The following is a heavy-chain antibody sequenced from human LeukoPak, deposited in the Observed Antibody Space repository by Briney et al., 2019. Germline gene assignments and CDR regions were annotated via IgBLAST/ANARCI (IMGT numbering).Heavy chain of an antibody. CDR1: GGSFSSTSYY. V-gene: IGHV4-39*07. J-gene: IGHJ6*02. Sequence: SETLSLTCTVSGGSFSSTSYYWGWIRQPPGKGLEWIGSIYYTGNTYYNPSLKSRVIMSVDTSKNQFSLNLISVTAADTAVYYCARDGDGMDVWGQGTTVTVSS. D-gene: IGHD3-10*01. CDR2: IYYTGNT. CDR3: ARDGDGMDV.